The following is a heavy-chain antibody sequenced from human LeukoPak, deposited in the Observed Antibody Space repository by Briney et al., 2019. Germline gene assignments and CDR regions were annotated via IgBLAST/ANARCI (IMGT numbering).Heavy chain of an antibody. V-gene: IGHV4-61*02. D-gene: IGHD1-26*01. CDR2: IYTSVTT. J-gene: IGHJ4*02. CDR1: GGSINSDSYY. CDR3: ASGNPGYFDY. Sequence: SETLSLTCSVSGGSINSDSYYWSWIRQPAGKGLEWIGRIYTSVTTNYNPSLKSRVTISVDTSKNQFSLKLSSVTAADTAVYYCASGNPGYFDYRGQGTLVTVSS.